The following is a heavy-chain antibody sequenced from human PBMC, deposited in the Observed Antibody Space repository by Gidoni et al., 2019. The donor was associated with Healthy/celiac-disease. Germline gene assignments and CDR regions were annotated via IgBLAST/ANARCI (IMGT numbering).Heavy chain of an antibody. CDR1: GFTFSRYS. Sequence: EVQLVESGGGLVQPGGSLRLSCAASGFTFSRYSMNWVRQAPGKGLEWVSYISSSSSTIYYADSVKGRFTISRDNAKNSLYLQMNSLRDEDTAVYYCARERIGDGYNLAPDAFDIWGQGTMVTVSS. CDR2: ISSSSSTI. J-gene: IGHJ3*02. V-gene: IGHV3-48*02. D-gene: IGHD5-12*01. CDR3: ARERIGDGYNLAPDAFDI.